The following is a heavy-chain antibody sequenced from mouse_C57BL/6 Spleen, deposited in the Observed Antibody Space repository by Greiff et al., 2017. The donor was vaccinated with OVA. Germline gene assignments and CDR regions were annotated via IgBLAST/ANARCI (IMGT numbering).Heavy chain of an antibody. CDR2: IGPANGNT. Sequence: EVRLPESVAELVRPGASVKLSCTASGFNIKNTYMHWVKPRPEQGLEWIGRIGPANGNTKYAPKFQGKATITAAPSSNTPYLPLSNLTSEDTDIYSCARYYGSSPFDYWGQGTTLTVSS. J-gene: IGHJ2*01. CDR1: GFNIKNTY. V-gene: IGHV14-3*01. D-gene: IGHD1-1*01. CDR3: ARYYGSSPFDY.